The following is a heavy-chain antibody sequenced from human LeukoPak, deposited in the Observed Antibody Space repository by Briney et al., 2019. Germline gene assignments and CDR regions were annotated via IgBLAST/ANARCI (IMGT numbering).Heavy chain of an antibody. CDR1: GYTLTELS. J-gene: IGHJ4*02. D-gene: IGHD2-21*02. Sequence: ASVTVSCKVSGYTLTELSMHWVRQAPGKGVEWMGGFDSEDGETIYAQKFQGRVTMTEDTSTDTAYMELSSLRSEDTAVYYCATNHPYCGGDCYFDYWGQGTLVTVSS. CDR3: ATNHPYCGGDCYFDY. CDR2: FDSEDGET. V-gene: IGHV1-24*01.